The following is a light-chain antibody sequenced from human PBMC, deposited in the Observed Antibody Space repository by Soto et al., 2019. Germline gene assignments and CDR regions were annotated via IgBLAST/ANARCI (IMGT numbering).Light chain of an antibody. CDR3: QRNYSTPIT. CDR2: AAS. CDR1: QSIFSS. V-gene: IGKV1-39*01. Sequence: DIQMTQSPSSLSASVGDRVTITCRAGQSIFSSLNWYQQRPGKAPTLLIYAASSLQSGVPSRFRGSGYGTEDALTITSRQQADYSATYYQQRNYSTPITFGQGTRLEIK. J-gene: IGKJ5*01.